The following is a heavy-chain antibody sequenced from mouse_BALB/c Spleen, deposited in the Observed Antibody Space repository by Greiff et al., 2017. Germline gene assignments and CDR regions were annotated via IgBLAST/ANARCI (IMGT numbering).Heavy chain of an antibody. Sequence: DVMLVGSGGGLVKPGGSLKLSCAASGFTFSSYAMSWVRQTPEKRLEWVASISSGGSTYYPDSVKGRFTISRDNARNILYLQMSSLRSEDTAMYYCARVGYYGSPYFDYWGQGTTLTVSS. D-gene: IGHD1-1*01. J-gene: IGHJ2*01. CDR1: GFTFSSYA. CDR3: ARVGYYGSPYFDY. V-gene: IGHV5-6-5*01. CDR2: ISSGGST.